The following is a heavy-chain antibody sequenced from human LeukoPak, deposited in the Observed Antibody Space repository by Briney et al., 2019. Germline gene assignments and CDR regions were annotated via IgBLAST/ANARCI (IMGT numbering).Heavy chain of an antibody. CDR1: GYTFTGYY. CDR2: INPNSGGT. J-gene: IGHJ4*02. D-gene: IGHD5-18*01. CDR3: ARDFVGYSYGVDY. V-gene: IGHV1-2*02. Sequence: ASVKVSCKASGYTFTGYYMHWVRQAPGQGFEWMGWINPNSGGTNYAQKFQGRVTMTRDTSISTAYMELSRLRSDDTAVYYCARDFVGYSYGVDYWGQGTLVTVSS.